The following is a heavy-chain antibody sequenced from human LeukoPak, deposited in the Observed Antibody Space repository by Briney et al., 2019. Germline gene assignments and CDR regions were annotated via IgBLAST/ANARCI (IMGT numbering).Heavy chain of an antibody. V-gene: IGHV1-46*01. CDR3: ARGRSTAMDPAYYFDY. CDR2: INPSGGST. CDR1: GYTFTSYY. D-gene: IGHD5-18*01. J-gene: IGHJ4*02. Sequence: ASVKVSCKASGYTFTSYYMHWVRQAPGQGLEWMGIINPSGGSTSYAQKFQGRVTMTRDTSTSTVYMELGSLRSEDTAVYYCARGRSTAMDPAYYFDYWGQGTLVTVSS.